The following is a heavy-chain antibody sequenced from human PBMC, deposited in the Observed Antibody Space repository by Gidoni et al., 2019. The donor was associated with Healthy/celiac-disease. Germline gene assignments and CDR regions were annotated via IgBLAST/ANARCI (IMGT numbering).Heavy chain of an antibody. CDR1: GFTFSSYA. CDR3: AKDETRSGRSSSDY. J-gene: IGHJ4*02. V-gene: IGHV3-23*01. CDR2: ISGSGGST. Sequence: EVQLLESGGGLVQPGGSLRLSCAASGFTFSSYAMSWVRQAPGRGLEWVSAISGSGGSTYYADSVKGRFTISRDNSKNTLYLQMNSLRAEDTAVYYCAKDETRSGRSSSDYWGQGTLVTVSS. D-gene: IGHD6-6*01.